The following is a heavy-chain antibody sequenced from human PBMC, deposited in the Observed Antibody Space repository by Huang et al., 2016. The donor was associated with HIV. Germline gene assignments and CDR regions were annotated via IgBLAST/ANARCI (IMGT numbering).Heavy chain of an antibody. D-gene: IGHD1-26*01. CDR1: ENNFNTYW. Sequence: ELQLVQSGAEVKKPGESLKISCKGSENNFNTYWIGWVRQMPGKGLEGMGIIHPGDSDPRYSPSFRGQVTFAADKSINTAMYYCARWMSSGSYYYFDFWGQGTLVTVSS. CDR2: IHPGDSDP. J-gene: IGHJ4*02. V-gene: IGHV5-51*01. CDR3: F.